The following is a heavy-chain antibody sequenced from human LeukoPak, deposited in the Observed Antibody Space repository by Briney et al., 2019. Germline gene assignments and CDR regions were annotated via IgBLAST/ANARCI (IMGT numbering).Heavy chain of an antibody. CDR1: GFTFSSYS. CDR2: ISSSSSYI. V-gene: IGHV3-21*01. D-gene: IGHD3-10*01. CDR3: ARDASLLLWFGQHDAFDI. J-gene: IGHJ3*02. Sequence: GGSLRLSCAASGFTFSSYSMNWVRQAPGKGLEWVSSISSSSSYIYYADSVKGRFTISRDNAKNSLYLQMNSLRAEDTAVYYCARDASLLLWFGQHDAFDIWGQGTMVTVSS.